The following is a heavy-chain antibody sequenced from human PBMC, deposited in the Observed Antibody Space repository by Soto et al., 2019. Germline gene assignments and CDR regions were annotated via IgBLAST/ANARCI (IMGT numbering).Heavy chain of an antibody. CDR1: GGSINNHY. CDR3: AKVGCSGGNCYSSNPHYYYYGMDV. J-gene: IGHJ6*02. Sequence: PSETLSLTCTVSGGSINNHYWSWIRQPPGKGLEWLGYVYYNGITNYNPSLKSRVTMSVDTSKNQLSLNLTSLTAADTAVYYCAKVGCSGGNCYSSNPHYYYYGMDVWGQGTTVTVSS. D-gene: IGHD2-15*01. CDR2: VYYNGIT. V-gene: IGHV4-59*11.